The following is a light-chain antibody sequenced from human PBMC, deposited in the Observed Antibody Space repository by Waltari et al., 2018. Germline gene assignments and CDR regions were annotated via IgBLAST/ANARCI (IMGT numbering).Light chain of an antibody. J-gene: IGKJ3*01. CDR3: QQSYSTPFT. Sequence: DIQMTQSPSSLSASVGDRVTITCRASQSISSYLNWYQQKPGKAPKLLIYAASSLQSGFPSRFSGSGSGTDFTLTISSLQPEDVATYYCQQSYSTPFTFGPGTKVDIK. CDR2: AAS. CDR1: QSISSY. V-gene: IGKV1-39*01.